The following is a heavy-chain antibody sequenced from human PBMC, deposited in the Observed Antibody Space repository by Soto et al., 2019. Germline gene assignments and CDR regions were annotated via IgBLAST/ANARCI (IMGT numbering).Heavy chain of an antibody. CDR3: ARRGYSGYHYFDY. V-gene: IGHV4-59*08. D-gene: IGHD5-12*01. J-gene: IGHJ4*02. CDR2: IFYSESA. CDR1: GGSICTFY. Sequence: SVNRTVAGGSICTFYGSLIRKPPGKGLEWIGYIFYSESANYNPSLKTRVTISVDTSKNQFSLKLNSVTAADTAIYYCARRGYSGYHYFDYWGQGTLVTVSS.